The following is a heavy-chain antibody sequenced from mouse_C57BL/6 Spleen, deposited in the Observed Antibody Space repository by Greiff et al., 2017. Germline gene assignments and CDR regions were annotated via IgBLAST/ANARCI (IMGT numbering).Heavy chain of an antibody. J-gene: IGHJ2*01. Sequence: QVQLQQPGAELVKPGASVKLSCKASGYTFTSYWMHWVKQRPGRGLEWMGRIDPNSGGTNYNEKFKSKGTLTVDKPSSTPYMQLSSLTSEDSAVYYCAREGVYDGYGWGEGTTLTV. D-gene: IGHD2-3*01. CDR2: IDPNSGGT. CDR3: AREGVYDGYG. CDR1: GYTFTSYW. V-gene: IGHV1-72*01.